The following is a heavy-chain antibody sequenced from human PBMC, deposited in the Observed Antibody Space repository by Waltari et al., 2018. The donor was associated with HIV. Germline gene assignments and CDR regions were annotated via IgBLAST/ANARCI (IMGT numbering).Heavy chain of an antibody. D-gene: IGHD3-3*01. CDR3: ARVGRGDQYDFWSASMTGGGDY. Sequence: QVQLVQSGSEVKKPGASVKVSCKTSGYTFTSYGISWVRQAPGQGLDWVGWISANNGKTHFEQKYQDRCTMTTDMSTSTAYMQLRSLRSDDTAVYYCARVGRGDQYDFWSASMTGGGDYWGQGTLVTVSS. CDR2: ISANNGKT. V-gene: IGHV1-18*01. J-gene: IGHJ4*02. CDR1: GYTFTSYG.